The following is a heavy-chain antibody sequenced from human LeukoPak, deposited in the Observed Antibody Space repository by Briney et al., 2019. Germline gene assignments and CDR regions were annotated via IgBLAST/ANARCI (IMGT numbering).Heavy chain of an antibody. Sequence: SETLSLICTVSGGSISSSSYYWGWIRQPPGKGLEWIGSIYYSGSTYYNPSLKSRVTISVDTSKNQFSLKLSSVTAADTAVYYCAREGTSSDYWGQGTLVTVSS. J-gene: IGHJ4*02. CDR1: GGSISSSSYY. V-gene: IGHV4-39*02. CDR2: IYYSGST. CDR3: AREGTSSDY. D-gene: IGHD2-2*01.